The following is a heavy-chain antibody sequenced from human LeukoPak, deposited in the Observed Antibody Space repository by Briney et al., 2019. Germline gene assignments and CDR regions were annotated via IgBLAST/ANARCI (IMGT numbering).Heavy chain of an antibody. D-gene: IGHD3-3*01. CDR1: GYTFTRYD. CDR2: MNPNSGNT. CDR3: ARGRPDYYDFWSGYYEGFDY. J-gene: IGHJ4*02. V-gene: IGHV1-8*01. Sequence: ASVKVSCKASGYTFTRYDINWVRPATGKGLEWMGWMNPNSGNTGYAQKFQGRVTMTRNTSISTVYMELSSLRSEDTAVYYCARGRPDYYDFWSGYYEGFDYWGQGPLVTVSS.